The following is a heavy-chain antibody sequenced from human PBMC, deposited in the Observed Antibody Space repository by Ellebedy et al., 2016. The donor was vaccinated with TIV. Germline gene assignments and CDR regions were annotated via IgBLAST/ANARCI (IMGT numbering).Heavy chain of an antibody. J-gene: IGHJ6*04. V-gene: IGHV3-66*01. CDR3: AGARGWYGSEGMDV. D-gene: IGHD6-19*01. CDR1: GFTVSSNY. Sequence: GESLTISCAASGFTVSSNYMNWVRQAPGKGLDWVSVIYSGGSTYYADSVKGRFTISRDNSKNTLYLQMNSLRAEDTAVYYCAGARGWYGSEGMDVWGEGTTVTVSS. CDR2: IYSGGST.